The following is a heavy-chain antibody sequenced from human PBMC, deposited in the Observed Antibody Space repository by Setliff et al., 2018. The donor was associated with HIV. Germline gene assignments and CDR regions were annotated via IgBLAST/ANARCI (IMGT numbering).Heavy chain of an antibody. CDR1: GYTFTSCF. J-gene: IGHJ4*02. V-gene: IGHV1-46*01. Sequence: GASVKVSCKASGYTFTSCFMHWVRQAPGQGLEYMGIINPSDGTTDYTQKFQDRVTMTSDTSTSTVYMELRSLRSEDTAVYYCAKDLQGPEQWLGVGYWGQGTLVTVSS. CDR3: AKDLQGPEQWLGVGY. CDR2: INPSDGTT. D-gene: IGHD6-19*01.